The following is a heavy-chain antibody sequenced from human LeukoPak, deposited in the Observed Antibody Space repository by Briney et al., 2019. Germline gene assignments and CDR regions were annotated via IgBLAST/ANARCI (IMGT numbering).Heavy chain of an antibody. J-gene: IGHJ6*02. CDR2: INHSGST. V-gene: IGHV4-34*01. D-gene: IGHD5-18*01. CDR3: ARGPPPYIQLWSAYYYYGMDV. CDR1: GGSFSGYY. Sequence: SETLSLTCAVYGGSFSGYYWSWIRQPPGKGLEWIGEINHSGSTNYNPSLKSRVTISVGTSKNQFSLKLSSVTAADTAVYYCARGPPPYIQLWSAYYYYGMDVWGQGTTVTVSS.